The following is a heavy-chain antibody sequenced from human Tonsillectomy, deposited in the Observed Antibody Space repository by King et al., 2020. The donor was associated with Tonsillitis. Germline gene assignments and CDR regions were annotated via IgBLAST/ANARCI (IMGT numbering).Heavy chain of an antibody. Sequence: VQLVESGGGLIQPGGSLRLSCAASGFTFNSYWMHWVRQAPGKGLVWVSRISSDGSDTTYADSVKGRFTISRDNAKNTLYLQMNSLRAEDTAVYYCARAPVGSYRPFWYQEREEYAFDIWGQGTRVTVSS. CDR3: ARAPVGSYRPFWYQEREEYAFDI. D-gene: IGHD2-15*01. CDR1: GFTFNSYW. CDR2: ISSDGSDT. J-gene: IGHJ3*02. V-gene: IGHV3-74*01.